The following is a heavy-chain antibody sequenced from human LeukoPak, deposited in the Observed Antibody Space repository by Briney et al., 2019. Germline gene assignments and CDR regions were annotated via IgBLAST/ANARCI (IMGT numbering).Heavy chain of an antibody. D-gene: IGHD4-23*01. CDR3: ARHIPKPMVVKRGSYYYMDV. Sequence: PGGSLRLSCAASGFTFSSYSMNWVRQAPGKGLEWVSSISSSSSYIYYADSAKGRFTISRNNAKNSLYLQMNSLRAEDTAVYYCARHIPKPMVVKRGSYYYMDVWGKGTTVTVSS. CDR1: GFTFSSYS. J-gene: IGHJ6*03. CDR2: ISSSSSYI. V-gene: IGHV3-21*04.